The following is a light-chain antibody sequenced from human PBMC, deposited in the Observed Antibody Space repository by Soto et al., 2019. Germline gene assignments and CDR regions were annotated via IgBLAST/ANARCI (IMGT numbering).Light chain of an antibody. J-gene: IGKJ4*01. Sequence: EIELTQSPATLSLSPWEIATLSGRASQSVSSHLAWFQQKPGQAPRLLMYGGSTRATGMPARFSGSGSGTEFTLIISSLQSEDFAVYYCQQYSNWPLTFGGGTKVDIK. CDR2: GGS. CDR3: QQYSNWPLT. V-gene: IGKV3-15*01. CDR1: QSVSSH.